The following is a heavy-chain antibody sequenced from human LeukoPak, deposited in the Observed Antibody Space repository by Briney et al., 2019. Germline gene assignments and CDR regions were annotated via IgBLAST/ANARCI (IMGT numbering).Heavy chain of an antibody. D-gene: IGHD6-13*01. Sequence: NPSETLSLTCTVSGGSIGTYSWNWIRQPPGKGLEWLGYIYYSGTTNYNPSLKSRVTISVDTSKNQFSLKLSSVTAADTAVYYCARGVYIAAAQYGYWGQGTLVTVSS. J-gene: IGHJ4*02. CDR3: ARGVYIAAAQYGY. CDR1: GGSIGTYS. V-gene: IGHV4-59*01. CDR2: IYYSGTT.